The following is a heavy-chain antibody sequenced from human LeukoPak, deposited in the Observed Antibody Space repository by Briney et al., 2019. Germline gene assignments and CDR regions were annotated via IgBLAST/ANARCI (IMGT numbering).Heavy chain of an antibody. CDR2: IRYDGGEN. CDR3: AKDGDDCIDY. CDR1: GFTFNRRG. V-gene: IGHV3-30*02. D-gene: IGHD2-21*01. Sequence: GGSLRLSCAASGFTFNRRGMHWVRQAPGKGLEWVAFIRYDGGENFYADFTKGRFTISRDNSKNTLSLQLNTLRAEDTALYYCAKDGDDCIDYWGPGTLVTVAS. J-gene: IGHJ4*02.